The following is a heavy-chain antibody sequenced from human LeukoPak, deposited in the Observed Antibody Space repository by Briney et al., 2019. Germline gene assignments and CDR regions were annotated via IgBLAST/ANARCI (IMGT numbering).Heavy chain of an antibody. D-gene: IGHD1-26*01. J-gene: IGHJ5*02. V-gene: IGHV5-51*01. CDR1: GYSFTSYW. Sequence: GESLKISCKGSGYSFTSYWIVWVRQMPGNGLEWMGIIYPGDSDTRYSPSFQGQVTLSADKSISTAYLQWSSLKASDTAMYYCARLVSGVGNWFDPWGQGTLVTVSS. CDR2: IYPGDSDT. CDR3: ARLVSGVGNWFDP.